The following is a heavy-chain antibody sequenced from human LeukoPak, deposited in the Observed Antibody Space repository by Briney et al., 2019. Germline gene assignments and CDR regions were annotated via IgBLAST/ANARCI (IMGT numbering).Heavy chain of an antibody. CDR2: FDPEDGET. V-gene: IGHV1-24*01. D-gene: IGHD3-3*01. CDR1: GYTLTELS. J-gene: IGHJ4*02. Sequence: ASVKVSCKVSGYTLTELSMHWVRQAPGKGLEWMGGFDPEDGETIYAQKFQGGVTMTEDTSTDTAYMELSSLRSEDTAVYYCATARNFWSGYYFDYWGQGTLVTVSS. CDR3: ATARNFWSGYYFDY.